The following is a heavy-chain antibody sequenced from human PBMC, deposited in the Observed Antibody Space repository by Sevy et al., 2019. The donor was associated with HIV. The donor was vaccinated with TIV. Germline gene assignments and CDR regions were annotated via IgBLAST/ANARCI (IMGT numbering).Heavy chain of an antibody. V-gene: IGHV3-48*03. J-gene: IGHJ4*02. Sequence: GGSLRLSCAASGFSFNSYEMNWVRQAPGKGLEWVSSISQSGDTTYYSDSVKGRFTISRDNANNSLYLQMSSLRAENTAVYYCARAQQVTMLVVIGGLYFDFWGQGTLVTVSS. CDR3: ARAQQVTMLVVIGGLYFDF. CDR2: ISQSGDTT. D-gene: IGHD3-22*01. CDR1: GFSFNSYE.